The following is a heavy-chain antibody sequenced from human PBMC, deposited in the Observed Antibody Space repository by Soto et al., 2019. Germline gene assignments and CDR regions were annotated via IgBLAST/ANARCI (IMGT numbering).Heavy chain of an antibody. CDR3: ASSWYPLVGDYSLDYYYGMDV. V-gene: IGHV6-1*01. CDR1: GDSVSGTSAA. D-gene: IGHD4-17*01. J-gene: IGHJ6*02. CDR2: KYYRSKWYN. Sequence: PAQTLSLTCAISGDSVSGTSAAWNAIRQSPSRGLEWLGRKYYRSKWYNDYAVSVKSRITINPNTSKNQFSLQLNSVTPEDTAVYYCASSWYPLVGDYSLDYYYGMDVWGQGTTVTVSS.